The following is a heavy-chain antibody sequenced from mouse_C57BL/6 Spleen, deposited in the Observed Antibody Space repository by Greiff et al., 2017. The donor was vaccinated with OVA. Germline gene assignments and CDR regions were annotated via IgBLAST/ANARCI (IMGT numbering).Heavy chain of an antibody. V-gene: IGHV1-64*01. Sequence: QVQLQQPGAELVKPGASVKLSCKASGYTFTSYWMHWVKQRPGRGLEWIGMIHPNSGSTNYNEKFKSKATLTVDKSSSTAYMQLSSLTSEDSAVYYCAREYYYGSSPWFAYWGQGTLVTVSA. J-gene: IGHJ3*01. CDR2: IHPNSGST. D-gene: IGHD1-1*01. CDR3: AREYYYGSSPWFAY. CDR1: GYTFTSYW.